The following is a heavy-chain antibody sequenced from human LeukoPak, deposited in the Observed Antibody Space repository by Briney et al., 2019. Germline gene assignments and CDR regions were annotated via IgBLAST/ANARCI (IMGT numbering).Heavy chain of an antibody. D-gene: IGHD5-18*01. V-gene: IGHV4-30-2*01. CDR1: RGSISRGGYS. J-gene: IGHJ3*02. CDR3: ARAAMKSIRAFDI. Sequence: SQTLSLTCAVSRGSISRGGYSWGWIRQPPGKGLEWIGYIYHSGSTYYNPSLKSRVTISVDRSKNQFSLKLSSVTAADTAVYYCARAAMKSIRAFDIWGQGTMVTVSS. CDR2: IYHSGST.